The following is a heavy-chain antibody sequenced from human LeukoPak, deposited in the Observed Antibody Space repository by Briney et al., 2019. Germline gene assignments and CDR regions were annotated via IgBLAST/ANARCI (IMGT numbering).Heavy chain of an antibody. D-gene: IGHD3-10*02. Sequence: GGPLRLSCVASGFTFNSHSMNWVRQTPGKGGLEWVANIHKDGSETYFVDSVKGRFTISRDNAKNSLYLQMNSLRAEDTAVYYCAELGITMIGGVWGKGTTVTISS. CDR1: GFTFNSHS. V-gene: IGHV3-7*01. CDR2: IHKDGSET. CDR3: AELGITMIGGV. J-gene: IGHJ6*04.